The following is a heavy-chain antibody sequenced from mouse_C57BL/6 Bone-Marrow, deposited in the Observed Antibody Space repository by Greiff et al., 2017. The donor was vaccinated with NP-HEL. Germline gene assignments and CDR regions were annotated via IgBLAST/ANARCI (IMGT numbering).Heavy chain of an antibody. CDR3: ARRYRGLYYYAMDY. D-gene: IGHD2-12*01. V-gene: IGHV5-17*01. Sequence: EVKVVESGGGLVKPGGSLKLSCAASGFTFSDYGMHWVRQAPEKGLEGVAYISSGSSTIYYADTVKGRFTISRDNAKNTLFLQMTSLRSEDTAMYYCARRYRGLYYYAMDYWGQGTSVTVSS. CDR2: ISSGSSTI. J-gene: IGHJ4*01. CDR1: GFTFSDYG.